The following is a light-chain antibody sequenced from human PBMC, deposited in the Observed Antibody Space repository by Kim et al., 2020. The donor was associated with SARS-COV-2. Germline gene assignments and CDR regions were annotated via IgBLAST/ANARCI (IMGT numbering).Light chain of an antibody. V-gene: IGKV1-39*01. CDR3: QQSHTAPLLT. CDR2: AAS. CDR1: QNINSY. J-gene: IGKJ4*01. Sequence: DIQMTQSPSSLAAYVGDRVTITCRASQNINSYMNWYQQKPGKAPKLLIYAASTLQSGVPSRFSGSGSGTDFTLTINSLQTEDFATYYCQQSHTAPLLTFGGGTKLEI.